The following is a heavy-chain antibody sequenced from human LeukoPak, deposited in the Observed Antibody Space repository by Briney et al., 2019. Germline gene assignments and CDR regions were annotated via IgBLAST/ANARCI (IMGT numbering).Heavy chain of an antibody. V-gene: IGHV4-38-2*02. CDR2: IYRSGNT. CDR1: GYSISSGYY. Sequence: SETLSLTCDVSGYSISSGYYWGWIRQPPGKELVYIGSIYRSGNTYYNPSLKSRVTISVDTSKNQFSLKMSSLTAADTAVYYCARDECSGGSCYSGYWGQGTLVTVSS. D-gene: IGHD2-15*01. J-gene: IGHJ4*02. CDR3: ARDECSGGSCYSGY.